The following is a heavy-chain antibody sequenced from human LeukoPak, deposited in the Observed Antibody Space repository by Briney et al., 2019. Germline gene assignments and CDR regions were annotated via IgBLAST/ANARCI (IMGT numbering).Heavy chain of an antibody. CDR1: GFTFSSYG. CDR3: ARARIVGATTRYYYYYGMDV. D-gene: IGHD1-26*01. J-gene: IGHJ6*02. CDR2: IWYDGSNK. V-gene: IGHV3-33*01. Sequence: GGSLRLSCAASGFTFSSYGMHWVRQAPGKGLEWVAVIWYDGSNKYYADSVKGRFTISRDNSKNTLYLQMNSLRAEDTAVYYCARARIVGATTRYYYYYGMDVWGQGTTVTVSS.